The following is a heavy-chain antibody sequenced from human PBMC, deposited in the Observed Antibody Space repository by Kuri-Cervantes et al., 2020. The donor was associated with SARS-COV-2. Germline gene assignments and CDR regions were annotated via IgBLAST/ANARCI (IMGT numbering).Heavy chain of an antibody. CDR1: GGSFSGYY. V-gene: IGHV4-34*01. Sequence: GSLRLSCAVYGGSFSGYYWSWIRQPPGKGLEWIGEINHSGSTNYNPSLKSRVTISVDTSKNQFSLKLSSVTVADTAVYYCARDQYYYYGMDVWGQGTTVTVSS. CDR3: ARDQYYYYGMDV. J-gene: IGHJ6*02. CDR2: INHSGST.